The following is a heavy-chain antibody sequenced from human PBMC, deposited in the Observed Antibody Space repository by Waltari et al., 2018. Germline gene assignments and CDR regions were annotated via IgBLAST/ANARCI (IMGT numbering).Heavy chain of an antibody. CDR1: GFLFSASE. CDR2: ISVSGNRE. Sequence: EVYLVESGGGLEQPGGSLRLSCSAYGFLFSASEIHWVLQAAGKGLEWIAYISVSGNREYYADSVKGRFTISRDNARDLVFLQMYNLRAEDTALYYCARMMPKYTSGWALDYWGQGTLVTVAS. V-gene: IGHV3-48*03. D-gene: IGHD6-19*01. CDR3: ARMMPKYTSGWALDY. J-gene: IGHJ4*02.